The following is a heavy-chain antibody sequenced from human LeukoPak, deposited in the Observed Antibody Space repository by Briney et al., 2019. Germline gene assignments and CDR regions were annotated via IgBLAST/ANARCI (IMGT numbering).Heavy chain of an antibody. J-gene: IGHJ6*02. CDR2: INHSGST. V-gene: IGHV4-34*01. Sequence: SETLSLTCAVCGGSFSGYYWSWIRQPPGKGLEWIGDINHSGSTNYNPSLKSRVTISVDTSKNQFSLKLSSVTAADTAVYYCARGGEAIVVVVAATPSPAHYYGMDVWGQGTTVTVSS. CDR3: ARGGEAIVVVVAATPSPAHYYGMDV. D-gene: IGHD2-15*01. CDR1: GGSFSGYY.